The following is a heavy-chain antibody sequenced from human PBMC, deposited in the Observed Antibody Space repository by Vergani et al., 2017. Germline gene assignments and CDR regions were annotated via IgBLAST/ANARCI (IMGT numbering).Heavy chain of an antibody. V-gene: IGHV4-59*11. CDR3: GGVADFYGLGSRLLDL. Sequence: QVRLQESGPGLVKPSETLSLTRSVSGGSMSGLYWSWIRQPPGKELGWVGYMYHSGSTNYNPSLETRVTISGDTSKNQFSLKLNSVTAADTAVYYCGGVADFYGLGSRLLDLWGQGILVTVSS. D-gene: IGHD3-10*01. J-gene: IGHJ5*02. CDR2: MYHSGST. CDR1: GGSMSGLY.